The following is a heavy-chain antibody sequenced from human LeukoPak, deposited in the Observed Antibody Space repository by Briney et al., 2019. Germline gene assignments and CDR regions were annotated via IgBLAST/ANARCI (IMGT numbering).Heavy chain of an antibody. J-gene: IGHJ5*02. V-gene: IGHV3-7*01. CDR2: INRDGSGK. CDR3: ARGWLDN. CDR1: GFTFSDQW. Sequence: SGGSLRLSCAAFGFTFSDQWMAWVRQAPGKGLEWVANINRDGSGKYYVDSVKGRFTVSRDNAKNSLYLQMNSLRVEDTAVYYCARGWLDNWGQGTLVTVSS.